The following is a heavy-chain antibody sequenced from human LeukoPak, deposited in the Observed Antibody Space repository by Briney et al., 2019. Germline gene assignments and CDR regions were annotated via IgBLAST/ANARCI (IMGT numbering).Heavy chain of an antibody. V-gene: IGHV3-74*01. D-gene: IGHD6-19*01. Sequence: PGGSLRLSCAASGFTFSSYWMHWVRQAPGEGLVWVSRINTDGSSTSYADSVKGRFTISRDNAKNTLYLQMNSLRAEDTAVYYCARELAVGGTWFDPWGQGTLVTVSS. CDR3: ARELAVGGTWFDP. CDR1: GFTFSSYW. J-gene: IGHJ5*02. CDR2: INTDGSST.